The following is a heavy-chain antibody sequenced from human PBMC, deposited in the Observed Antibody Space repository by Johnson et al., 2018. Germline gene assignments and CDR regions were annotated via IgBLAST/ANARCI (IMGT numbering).Heavy chain of an antibody. D-gene: IGHD3-10*01. CDR1: GFTFSSYD. CDR3: ARVRHGAGPSRAFDI. V-gene: IGHV3-13*01. Sequence: VQLVQSGGGLVQPGGSLRLSCAASGFTFSSYDMHWVRQATGKGLAWVSAIGTAGDTYYPGSVKGRFTISRENANNSLYLQMNSLRAEDTALYYCARVRHGAGPSRAFDIWGQGTMVTVSS. J-gene: IGHJ3*02. CDR2: IGTAGDT.